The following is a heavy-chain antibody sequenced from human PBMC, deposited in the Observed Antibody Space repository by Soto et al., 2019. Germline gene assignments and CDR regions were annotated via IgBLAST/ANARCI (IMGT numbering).Heavy chain of an antibody. CDR2: ISGSGGST. Sequence: GGSLRLSCAASGFTFSSYAMSWVRQAPGKGLEWVSAISGSGGSTYYADSVKGRFTISRDNSKNTLYLQMNSLRAEDTAVYYCAKCAGEYDFWSGYHSPVIGSPRFDYWGQGTLVTVSS. CDR1: GFTFSSYA. J-gene: IGHJ4*02. D-gene: IGHD3-3*01. V-gene: IGHV3-23*01. CDR3: AKCAGEYDFWSGYHSPVIGSPRFDY.